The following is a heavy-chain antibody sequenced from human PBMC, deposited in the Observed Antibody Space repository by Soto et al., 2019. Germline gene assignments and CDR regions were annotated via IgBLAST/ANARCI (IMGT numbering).Heavy chain of an antibody. CDR2: INVGNDNT. CDR3: VLGYTWTYYFKY. D-gene: IGHD1-20*01. V-gene: IGHV1-3*01. CDR1: GNTFTIYRFP. J-gene: IGHJ4*02. Sequence: QVHLVQSGAEVKKPGASVRLSCQASGNTFTIYRFPMHWERQAPGQRLEWMGLINVGNDNTKYSQKFQGRVTITRDPSAIKAYMELSVLRSEDTAVYCCVLGYTWTYYFKYWGQGTLVTVSS.